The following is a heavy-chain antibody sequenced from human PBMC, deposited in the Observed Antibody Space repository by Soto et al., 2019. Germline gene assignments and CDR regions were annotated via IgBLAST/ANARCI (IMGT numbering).Heavy chain of an antibody. J-gene: IGHJ5*02. CDR1: GFSFNDAW. Sequence: SGRSLRLSCAGSGFSFNDAWMTWVRQSPGAGLEWVGRIKSKTDGGTTDYAAPVRGRFAISRDASKTTVYLQMNRLKTEDTAVYYCIRDNQSTGTKSWGPGNLV. CDR3: IRDNQSTGTKS. CDR2: IKSKTDGGTT. V-gene: IGHV3-15*01. D-gene: IGHD1-1*01.